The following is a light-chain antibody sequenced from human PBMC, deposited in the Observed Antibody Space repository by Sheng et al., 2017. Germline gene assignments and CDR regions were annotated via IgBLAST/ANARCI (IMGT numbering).Light chain of an antibody. CDR3: SSYRTNRISVV. CDR2: DVS. V-gene: IGLV2-14*03. Sequence: QSALTQPASVSGSPGQSITISCTGNSSTIGDNNYVSWYQQHPGKAPQFIISDVSNRPSGVSNRFSGSKSGNTASLTISGLQAEDEAHYYCSSYRTNRISVVFGGGTKLTVL. CDR1: SSTIGDNNY. J-gene: IGLJ2*01.